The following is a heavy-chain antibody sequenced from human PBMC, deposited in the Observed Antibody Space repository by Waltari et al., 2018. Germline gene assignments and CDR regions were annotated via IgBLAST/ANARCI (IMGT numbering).Heavy chain of an antibody. D-gene: IGHD2-15*01. J-gene: IGHJ4*02. CDR1: GFTVSNNY. V-gene: IGHV3-66*01. CDR3: ARVPCSGDTCYYHHFDY. CDR2: IYTGGST. Sequence: EVQLVESVGNLVQPGRSLRLSCAASGFTVSNNYMNWVRQAPGKGLEWVSIIYTGGSTYYADSVKGRFTISRDNSKNTLYLQMNTLRAEDTAVYYCARVPCSGDTCYYHHFDYWGQGTLVTVSS.